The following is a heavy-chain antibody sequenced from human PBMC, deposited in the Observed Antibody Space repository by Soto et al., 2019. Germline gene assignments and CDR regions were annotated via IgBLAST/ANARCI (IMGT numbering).Heavy chain of an antibody. CDR1: GGSFSGYY. Sequence: SETLSLTCAVYGGSFSGYYWSWIRQPPGKGLEWIGEINHSGSTNYNPSLKSRVTISVDTSKNQFSLKLSSVTAADTAVYYCARGLGLLWFGELLKYYYYGMDVWGQGTTVTVSS. D-gene: IGHD3-10*01. CDR2: INHSGST. V-gene: IGHV4-34*01. J-gene: IGHJ6*02. CDR3: ARGLGLLWFGELLKYYYYGMDV.